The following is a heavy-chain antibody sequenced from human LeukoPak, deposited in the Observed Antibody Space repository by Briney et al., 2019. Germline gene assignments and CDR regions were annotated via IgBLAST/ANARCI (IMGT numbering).Heavy chain of an antibody. D-gene: IGHD5-12*01. V-gene: IGHV3-21*01. CDR1: GFTFSSYS. CDR3: ARVWVNSGYDYVDY. CDR2: ISSSSSYI. J-gene: IGHJ4*02. Sequence: GGSLRLSCAASGFTFSSYSMNWVRQAPGKGLEWGSSISSSSSYIYYADSVKGRFTISRDNAKNSLYLEMNSLRAEDTAVYYCARVWVNSGYDYVDYWGQGTLVTVSS.